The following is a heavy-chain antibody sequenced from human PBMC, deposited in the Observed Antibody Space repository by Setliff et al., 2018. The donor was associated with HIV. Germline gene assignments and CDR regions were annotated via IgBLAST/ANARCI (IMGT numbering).Heavy chain of an antibody. V-gene: IGHV4-59*12. CDR2: IYYSGST. Sequence: PSETLRLSCAASGFTFSSYTMNWVRQHPGKGLEWIGYIYYSGSTYYNPSLKSRVTISLDTSKNQFSLRLTSVTAADTAVYYCAREGGTGRSSWYGAYWYDPWGQGTLVTVSS. J-gene: IGHJ5*02. D-gene: IGHD6-13*01. CDR3: AREGGTGRSSWYGAYWYDP. CDR1: GFTFSSYT.